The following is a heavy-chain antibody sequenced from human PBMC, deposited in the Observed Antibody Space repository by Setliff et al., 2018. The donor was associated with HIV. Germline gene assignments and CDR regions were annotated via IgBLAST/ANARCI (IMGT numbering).Heavy chain of an antibody. Sequence: HPGGSLRLSCAASGFTFSEHILAWVRQPPGKGLEWVSYITLRNTEDIYYADSVRGRFTSSRDDARNLAFLQMDSLRAEDTAVYYCARDSEMFGLRGGYSYGSYRNSFDYWGQGTLVTVSS. CDR2: ITLRNTEDI. J-gene: IGHJ4*02. CDR1: GFTFSEHI. V-gene: IGHV3-48*01. CDR3: ARDSEMFGLRGGYSYGSYRNSFDY. D-gene: IGHD5-18*01.